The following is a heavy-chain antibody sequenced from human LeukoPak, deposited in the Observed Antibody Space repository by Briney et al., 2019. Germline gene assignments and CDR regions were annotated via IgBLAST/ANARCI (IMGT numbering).Heavy chain of an antibody. D-gene: IGHD1-26*01. Sequence: PSETLSLTCAVSGGSISSGGYSWSWIRQPPGKGLEWIGYIYHSGSTYYNPSLKSRVTISVDRSKNQFSLKLSSVTAADTAVYYCARAGAAPYGYFDYWGQGTLVTVSS. CDR3: ARAGAAPYGYFDY. CDR1: GGSISSGGYS. J-gene: IGHJ4*02. V-gene: IGHV4-30-2*01. CDR2: IYHSGST.